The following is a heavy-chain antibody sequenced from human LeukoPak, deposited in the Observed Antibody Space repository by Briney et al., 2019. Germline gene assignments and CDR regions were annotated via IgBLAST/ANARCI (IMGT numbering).Heavy chain of an antibody. CDR3: ARGRGRIAPYNWFDP. Sequence: SETLSLTCAVYGGSFSGYYWSWVRQPPGKGLEWIGEINHSGSTNYNPSLKSRVTISVDTSKNQFSLKLSSVTAADTAVYYCARGRGRIAPYNWFDPWGQGTLVTVSS. J-gene: IGHJ5*02. V-gene: IGHV4-34*01. CDR1: GGSFSGYY. CDR2: INHSGST. D-gene: IGHD2-15*01.